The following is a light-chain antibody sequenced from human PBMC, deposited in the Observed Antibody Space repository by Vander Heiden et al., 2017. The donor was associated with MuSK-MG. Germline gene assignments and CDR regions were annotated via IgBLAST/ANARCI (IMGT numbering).Light chain of an antibody. CDR3: QQYDNLPLT. CDR2: DAS. CDR1: QDISNY. V-gene: IGKV1-33*01. J-gene: IGKJ2*01. Sequence: DIQMTQSPSSLSASVGDRVTITCQASQDISNYLNWYQQKPGKAPKLLIYDASNFETGVPSRFSGSGSGTDFTFTISSLQPEDIATYYCQQYDNLPLTFGQWTKLEIK.